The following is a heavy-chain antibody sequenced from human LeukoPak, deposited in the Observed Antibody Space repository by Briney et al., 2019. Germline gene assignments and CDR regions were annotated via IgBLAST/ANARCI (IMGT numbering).Heavy chain of an antibody. J-gene: IGHJ4*02. CDR2: ISGRGGTT. Sequence: GGSLRLSCAASGFTFSSYGMSWVRQAPGKGLEWVSAISGRGGTTYYADSVKGRFTIFRDNSKNTLYLQMNSLRAEDTAVYYCAKADPIAAKEEAFFFDYWGQGTLVTVSS. CDR3: AKADPIAAKEEAFFFDY. V-gene: IGHV3-23*01. D-gene: IGHD6-25*01. CDR1: GFTFSSYG.